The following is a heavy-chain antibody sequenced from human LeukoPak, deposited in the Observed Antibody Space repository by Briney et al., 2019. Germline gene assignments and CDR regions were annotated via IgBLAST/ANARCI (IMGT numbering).Heavy chain of an antibody. J-gene: IGHJ6*02. CDR2: IYDTGGT. Sequence: GGSLRLSCAASGFTVGNTYMSWVRQAPGKGLEWLSVIYDTGGTFYSDSVKGRFTISRDYSKNTLYLQMNSLRAEDTAKYYCTKDYCGKFCSAVWGQGTTVTVSS. CDR3: TKDYCGKFCSAV. V-gene: IGHV3-53*01. D-gene: IGHD3-9*01. CDR1: GFTVGNTY.